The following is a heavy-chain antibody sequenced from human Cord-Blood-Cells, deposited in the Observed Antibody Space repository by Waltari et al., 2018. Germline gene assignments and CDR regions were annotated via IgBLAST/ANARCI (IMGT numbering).Heavy chain of an antibody. V-gene: IGHV3-23*01. D-gene: IGHD3-9*01. J-gene: IGHJ4*02. CDR1: GFTFSSYA. Sequence: EVQLLESGGGLVQPGGSLRLSCAASGFTFSSYAMSWVRQAPGKGLEWVSAISGSGGSTYNADSVKGRFTIAKDKSKNTLYLQTNSLGAEDTAVYYCAKETGYDILTGYYFDYWGQGTLVTVSS. CDR2: ISGSGGST. CDR3: AKETGYDILTGYYFDY.